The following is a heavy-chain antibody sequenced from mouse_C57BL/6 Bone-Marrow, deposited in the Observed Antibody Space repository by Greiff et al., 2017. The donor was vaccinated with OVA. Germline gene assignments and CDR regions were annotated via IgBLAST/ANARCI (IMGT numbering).Heavy chain of an antibody. CDR2: IYPRSGNT. J-gene: IGHJ4*01. D-gene: IGHD2-4*01. CDR1: GYTFTSYG. V-gene: IGHV1-81*01. CDR3: ARRIYYDYDHYYAMDY. Sequence: VMLVESGAELARPGASVKLSCKASGYTFTSYGISWVKQRTGQGLEWIGEIYPRSGNTYYNEKFKGKATLTADKSSSTAYMELRSLTSEDSAVYFCARRIYYDYDHYYAMDYWGQGTSVTVSS.